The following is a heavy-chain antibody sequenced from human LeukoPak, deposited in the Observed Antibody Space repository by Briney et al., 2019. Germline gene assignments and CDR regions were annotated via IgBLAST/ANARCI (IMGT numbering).Heavy chain of an antibody. J-gene: IGHJ4*02. CDR2: IYYSGST. D-gene: IGHD3-3*01. CDR3: AREAVYDFWSGYPDNRFDY. V-gene: IGHV4-59*12. Sequence: PSETLSLTCTVSGGSMSPYHWGWIRQPPGKGLEWTGYIYYSGSTNYNPSLNSRVTISVDTSKNQFSLKLSSVTAADTAVYYCAREAVYDFWSGYPDNRFDYWGQGTLVTVSS. CDR1: GGSMSPYH.